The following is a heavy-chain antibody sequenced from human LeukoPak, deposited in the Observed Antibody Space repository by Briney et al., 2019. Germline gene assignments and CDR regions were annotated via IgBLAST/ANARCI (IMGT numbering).Heavy chain of an antibody. D-gene: IGHD6-13*01. Sequence: PGRSLRLSCAASGFSFRNYGMHCVRQAPGKGLEWVAVISDDGSYKNYADSVKGRFTISRDNSNNTLYLQMNSLKAEDTAVYYCAKDRDTTSSGTFDYWGQGTLVTVSS. CDR2: ISDDGSYK. CDR3: AKDRDTTSSGTFDY. CDR1: GFSFRNYG. J-gene: IGHJ4*02. V-gene: IGHV3-30*18.